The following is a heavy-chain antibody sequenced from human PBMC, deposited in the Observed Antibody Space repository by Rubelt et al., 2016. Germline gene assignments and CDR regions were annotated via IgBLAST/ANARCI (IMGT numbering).Heavy chain of an antibody. CDR1: GYSFKRYA. CDR2: ISTYNGDT. V-gene: IGHV1-18*01. D-gene: IGHD3-22*01. J-gene: IGHJ4*02. CDR3: AREPSNTSGFHAYFDY. Sequence: QVQLVQSGAEVKEPGASIKVSCKTSGYSFKRYAISWVRQAPGQGLEWMGWISTYNGDTRYAQNFQGRVTMTTETSTSTAYLERKSLRYNDTDVYSCAREPSNTSGFHAYFDYWGQGTLVTVSS.